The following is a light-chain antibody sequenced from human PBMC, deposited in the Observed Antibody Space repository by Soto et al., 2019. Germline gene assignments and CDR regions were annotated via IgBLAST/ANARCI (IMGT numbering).Light chain of an antibody. CDR2: EVS. CDR1: SSDVGSYNL. Sequence: QSVLTQPASVSGSPGQSITISCTGTSSDVGSYNLVSWYQQHPGKAPKLMIYEVSKRPSGVSNRFSGSKSGNTASLTISGLQAEDEADYYCCSYAGSSPDVFGTGTKLTVL. CDR3: CSYAGSSPDV. V-gene: IGLV2-23*02. J-gene: IGLJ1*01.